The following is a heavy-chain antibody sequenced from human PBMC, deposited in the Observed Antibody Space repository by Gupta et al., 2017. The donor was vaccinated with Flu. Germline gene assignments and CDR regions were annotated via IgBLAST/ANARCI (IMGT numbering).Heavy chain of an antibody. V-gene: IGHV4-31*03. Sequence: QVQLQESGPRLVKPSQTLSLTCTVSGGSISGGGYYWGWIRQDPGKGLEWSGNIYDNGNTNYNPSLTSRIDISIDTSENQFSLKLTSVTAADTAVYYCARDNYFMDVWGTGTTVTVSS. CDR2: IYDNGNT. CDR3: ARDNYFMDV. CDR1: GGSISGGGYY. J-gene: IGHJ6*03.